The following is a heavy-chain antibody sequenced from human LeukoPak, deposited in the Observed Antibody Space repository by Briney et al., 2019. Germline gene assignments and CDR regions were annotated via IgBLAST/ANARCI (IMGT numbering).Heavy chain of an antibody. V-gene: IGHV3-48*03. CDR1: GFTFSSYE. J-gene: IGHJ4*02. D-gene: IGHD1-26*01. Sequence: GGSLRLSCAASGFTFSSYEMNWVRQAPGKGLEWVSYISSSGTIYYADSVKGRFTISRDNAKNSLYLQMNSLRAEDTALYYCARWGVGDYWGQGTLVTVSS. CDR3: ARWGVGDY. CDR2: ISSSGTI.